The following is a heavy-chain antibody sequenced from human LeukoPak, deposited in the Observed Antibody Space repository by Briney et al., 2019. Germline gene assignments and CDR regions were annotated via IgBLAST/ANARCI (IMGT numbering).Heavy chain of an antibody. V-gene: IGHV1-18*01. CDR1: GYTFTSYG. CDR2: ISAYNGNT. J-gene: IGHJ6*03. CDR3: ARDYYDILTGALHYYMDV. Sequence: ASVKVSCKASGYTFTSYGISWVRQAPGQGLEWMGWISAYNGNTNYAQKLQGRVTVTTDTSTSAAYMELRSLRSDDTAVYYCARDYYDILTGALHYYMDVWGKGTTVTISS. D-gene: IGHD3-9*01.